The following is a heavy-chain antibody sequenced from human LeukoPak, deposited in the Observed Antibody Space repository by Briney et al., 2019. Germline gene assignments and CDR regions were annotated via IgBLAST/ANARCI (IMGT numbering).Heavy chain of an antibody. Sequence: KPSETLSLTCAVSGGSISSGGYSWSWIRQPPGKGLEWIGYIYHSGSTYYNPSLKSRVTISVDRSKNQFSLKLSSVTAADTAVYYCAVSSGWTHYYYYGMDVWGQGTTVTVSS. CDR1: GGSISSGGYS. J-gene: IGHJ6*02. CDR3: AVSSGWTHYYYYGMDV. V-gene: IGHV4-30-2*01. CDR2: IYHSGST. D-gene: IGHD6-19*01.